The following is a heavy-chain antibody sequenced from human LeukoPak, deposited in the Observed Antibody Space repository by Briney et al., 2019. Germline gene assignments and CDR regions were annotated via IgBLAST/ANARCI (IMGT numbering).Heavy chain of an antibody. CDR1: GGSISSYY. V-gene: IGHV4-59*01. CDR2: IYYSGST. J-gene: IGHJ4*02. Sequence: SETLSLTCTVSGGSISSYYWSWIRQPPGKGLEWIGYIYYSGSTNYNPSLKSRVTISVDTSKNQFSLKLSSVTAADTAVYYCARGRNPYFDYWGQGTLVTVSS. CDR3: ARGRNPYFDY.